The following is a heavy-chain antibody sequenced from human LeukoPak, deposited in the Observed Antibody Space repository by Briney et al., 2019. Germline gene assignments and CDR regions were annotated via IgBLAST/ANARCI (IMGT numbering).Heavy chain of an antibody. CDR3: AKSSYYYGMDV. CDR2: ISGSGGST. CDR1: GFTFSNAW. J-gene: IGHJ6*02. Sequence: GGSLRLSCAASGFTFSNAWMSWVRQAPGKGLEWVSAISGSGGSTYYADSVKGRFTISRDNSKNTPYLQMNSLRAEDTAVYYCAKSSYYYGMDVWGQGTTVTVSS. V-gene: IGHV3-23*01.